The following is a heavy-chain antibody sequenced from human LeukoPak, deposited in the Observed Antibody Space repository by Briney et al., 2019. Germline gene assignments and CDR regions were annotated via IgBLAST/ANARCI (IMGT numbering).Heavy chain of an antibody. J-gene: IGHJ4*02. CDR3: ATGYGSGSYEFDY. CDR2: ISGSGGST. V-gene: IGHV3-23*01. Sequence: GGSLRLSCAASGFTFSSYAMSRVRQAPGKGLEWVSAISGSGGSTYYADSVKGRFTISRDNSKNTLYLQMNSLRAEDTAVYYCATGYGSGSYEFDYWGQGTLVTVSS. CDR1: GFTFSSYA. D-gene: IGHD3-10*01.